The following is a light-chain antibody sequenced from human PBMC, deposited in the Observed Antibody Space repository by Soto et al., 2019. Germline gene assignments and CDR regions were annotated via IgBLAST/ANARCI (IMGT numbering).Light chain of an antibody. Sequence: DIHRTHAPSSLSASVLYRVRITCLASQGISNYLVWFQQKPGKAPKSLIYAASSLQSGVPSRFSGSGSGTDFTLTISSLQPEDFATYYCQQSYSTPRTFGQGTKVDIK. V-gene: IGKV1-16*01. CDR3: QQSYSTPRT. CDR2: AAS. J-gene: IGKJ1*01. CDR1: QGISNY.